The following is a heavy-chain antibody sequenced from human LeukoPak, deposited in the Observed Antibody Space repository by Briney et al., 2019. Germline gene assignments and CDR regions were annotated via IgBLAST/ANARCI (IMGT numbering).Heavy chain of an antibody. V-gene: IGHV1-69*05. CDR1: GGTFSSYA. CDR3: ARYSGYDPNYFDY. Sequence: SVKVSCKASGGTFSSYAISWVRQAPGQGLEWMGRIIPIFGTADYAQKFQGRVTITTDESTSTAYMELSSLRSEDTAVYYCARYSGYDPNYFDYWGQGTLVTVSS. D-gene: IGHD5-12*01. J-gene: IGHJ4*02. CDR2: IIPIFGTA.